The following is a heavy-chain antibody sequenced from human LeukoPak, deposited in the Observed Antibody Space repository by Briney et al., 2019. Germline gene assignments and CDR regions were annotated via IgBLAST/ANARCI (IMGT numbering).Heavy chain of an antibody. CDR3: ARATPYGDYVDY. V-gene: IGHV4-31*03. J-gene: IGHJ4*02. CDR2: IYYSGST. Sequence: PSETLSLTCTVSGGSISSGGYYWSWIRQHPGKGLEWIGYIYYSGSTYYNPSLKSRVTISVDTSKNQFSLKLSSVTAADTAVYYCARATPYGDYVDYWGQGTLVTVSS. D-gene: IGHD4-17*01. CDR1: GGSISSGGYY.